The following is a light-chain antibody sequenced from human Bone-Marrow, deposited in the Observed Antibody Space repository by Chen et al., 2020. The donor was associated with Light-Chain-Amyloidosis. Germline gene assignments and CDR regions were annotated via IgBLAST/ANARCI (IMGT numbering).Light chain of an antibody. J-gene: IGLJ2*01. V-gene: IGLV1-44*01. Sequence: QSVLTQQPSASGTPGQRVTISCVGSRSSIGTNTVNWYQQFPGTAPKLLIYFNSQRPSGVPDRFSGSKSGTSASLAISGLQSDDEADYFCAAWDDGLNGVLFGGGTKLTVL. CDR2: FNS. CDR1: RSSIGTNT. CDR3: AAWDDGLNGVL.